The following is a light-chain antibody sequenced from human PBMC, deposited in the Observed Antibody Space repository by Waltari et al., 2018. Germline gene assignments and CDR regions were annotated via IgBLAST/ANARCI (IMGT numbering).Light chain of an antibody. CDR2: GAS. Sequence: VIWMTQSPSLLSASTGDRVTIPCRTSQDINIYLAWYKQKPGKAPDLLIYGASTLQSGVPSRFSGSGSGTDFTLTISRLQSEDFATYYCQHYHSFPHTFGQGTKVEIK. V-gene: IGKV1D-8*01. CDR3: QHYHSFPHT. CDR1: QDINIY. J-gene: IGKJ1*01.